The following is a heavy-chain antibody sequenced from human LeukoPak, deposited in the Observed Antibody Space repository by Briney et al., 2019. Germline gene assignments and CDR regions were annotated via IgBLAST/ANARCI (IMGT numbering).Heavy chain of an antibody. V-gene: IGHV4-30-4*01. J-gene: IGHJ3*02. CDR3: ATRSRLVAFDI. CDR1: GGSISSADYY. D-gene: IGHD2-8*02. Sequence: SPTLSLTCTVSGGSISSADYYWTWVRQPPGQGLEWIGYTYYRESGHYNPSLESRVTISVDTSKNQFSLRLSSVTAADTAVYYCATRSRLVAFDIWGQGTMVTVSS. CDR2: TYYRESG.